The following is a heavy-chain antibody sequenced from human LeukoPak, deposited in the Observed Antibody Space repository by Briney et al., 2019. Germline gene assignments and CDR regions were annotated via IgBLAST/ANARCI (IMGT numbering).Heavy chain of an antibody. CDR3: VRDCGFHTFDY. CDR2: IKEDGSEK. V-gene: IGHV3-7*05. CDR1: GFTFSNYW. J-gene: IGHJ4*02. Sequence: GGSLRLSCAASGFTFSNYWMTWVRQAPGKGLEYVVNIKEDGSEKYYVDSVKGRFTISRDNAKNSLYLQMSSLRGDDTAVYYCVRDCGFHTFDYWGQGTLVTVSS. D-gene: IGHD2-21*01.